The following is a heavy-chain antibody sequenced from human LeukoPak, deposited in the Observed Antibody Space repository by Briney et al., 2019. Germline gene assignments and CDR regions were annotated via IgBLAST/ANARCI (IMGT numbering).Heavy chain of an antibody. Sequence: PGGSLRLSCAASGFTFSSYWMSLVRQAPGKGLEWVANIKQDGSERYYVDFVKGRFTISRDNAKNSLYLQMNSLRAVDTAVYYCARGPSGGNGFSYWGLGTLVTVSS. V-gene: IGHV3-7*04. CDR1: GFTFSSYW. CDR2: IKQDGSER. J-gene: IGHJ4*02. D-gene: IGHD2-15*01. CDR3: ARGPSGGNGFSY.